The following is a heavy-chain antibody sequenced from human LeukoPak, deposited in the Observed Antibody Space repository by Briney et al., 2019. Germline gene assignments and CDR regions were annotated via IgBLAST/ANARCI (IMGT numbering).Heavy chain of an antibody. CDR2: IYSGGST. Sequence: AGGSLRLSCAASGFTVISNLMTWVRQSPGRGLEWVSVIYSGGSTYYADSVKGRFTISRDNSKNTLYLQMNSLRAEDTAVYYCARVHCSSTSCYRENWYFDLWGRGTLVTVSS. J-gene: IGHJ2*01. V-gene: IGHV3-53*01. CDR3: ARVHCSSTSCYRENWYFDL. CDR1: GFTVISNL. D-gene: IGHD2-2*02.